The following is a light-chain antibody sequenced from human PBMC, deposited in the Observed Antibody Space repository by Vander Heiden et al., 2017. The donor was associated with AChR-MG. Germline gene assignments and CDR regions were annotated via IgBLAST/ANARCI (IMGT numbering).Light chain of an antibody. V-gene: IGKV1-33*01. CDR2: DAS. Sequence: DIQMTQSPSSLSASVGDRLTITCQASHDISNYLNWYQQKPAKAPKLPIYDASNLETGVPSRFSGSGSGTAFTFPISSMQPEDIATYYCQQYDNLPLTFGGGTKVEIK. CDR1: HDISNY. J-gene: IGKJ4*01. CDR3: QQYDNLPLT.